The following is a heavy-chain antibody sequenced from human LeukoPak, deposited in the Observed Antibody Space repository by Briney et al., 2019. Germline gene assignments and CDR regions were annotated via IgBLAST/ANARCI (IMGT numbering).Heavy chain of an antibody. V-gene: IGHV4-38-2*02. J-gene: IGHJ6*03. CDR3: ARAGTTMGYYYMDV. D-gene: IGHD1-1*01. Sequence: SETLSLTCTVSGYSISSGYYWGWIRQPPGKGLEWIGSIYHSGSTYYNPSLKSRVTISVDTSKNQFSLKLSSVTAADTAVYYCARAGTTMGYYYMDVWGKGTTVTVSS. CDR2: IYHSGST. CDR1: GYSISSGYY.